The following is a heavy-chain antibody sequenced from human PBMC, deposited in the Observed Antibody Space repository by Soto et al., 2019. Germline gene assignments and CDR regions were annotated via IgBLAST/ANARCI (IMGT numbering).Heavy chain of an antibody. V-gene: IGHV3-7*01. CDR3: ARGTGWNYAGIFDY. D-gene: IGHD1-7*01. J-gene: IGHJ4*02. Sequence: PGGSLRLSCAASGFTFSGYWMSWVRQAPGKGLECVANIKKDGSAEYYVDSVKGRFTISRDNAKNSLYLQMNSLRAEDTALYYCARGTGWNYAGIFDYWGQGALVTVSS. CDR1: GFTFSGYW. CDR2: IKKDGSAE.